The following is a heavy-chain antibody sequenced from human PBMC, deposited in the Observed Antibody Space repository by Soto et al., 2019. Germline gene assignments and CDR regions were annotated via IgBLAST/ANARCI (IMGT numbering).Heavy chain of an antibody. Sequence: QGQLQESGPRLVKPSQTLSLTCTVSGGSISNSDYYWTWIRQPPGKGLEWIGYIYSSGATSYNPSLESRVTISGDASKNQCSLRLSSVTAADTAVYYCARDRGSDYDSTSGYYYYWGQGTLVTVSS. V-gene: IGHV4-30-4*01. CDR3: ARDRGSDYDSTSGYYYY. D-gene: IGHD3-22*01. CDR1: GGSISNSDYY. J-gene: IGHJ4*02. CDR2: IYSSGAT.